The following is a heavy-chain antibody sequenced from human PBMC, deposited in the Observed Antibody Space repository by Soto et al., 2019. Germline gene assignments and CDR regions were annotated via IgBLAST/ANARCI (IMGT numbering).Heavy chain of an antibody. Sequence: GGSLRLSCTASGFTFSSYAVSWVRQAPGKGLEWVSAISGSGGSTYYADSVKGRFTISRDNSKHTLYLQMNSLSAEDTAVYYCAKDTARRSSYYDFWSGYYYFDYWGQGTLVTVSS. V-gene: IGHV3-23*01. CDR3: AKDTARRSSYYDFWSGYYYFDY. J-gene: IGHJ4*02. D-gene: IGHD3-3*01. CDR1: GFTFSSYA. CDR2: ISGSGGST.